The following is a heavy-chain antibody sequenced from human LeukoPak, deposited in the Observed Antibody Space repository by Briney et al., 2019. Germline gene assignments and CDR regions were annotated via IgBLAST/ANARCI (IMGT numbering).Heavy chain of an antibody. J-gene: IGHJ4*02. CDR2: IYPGDSDT. D-gene: IGHD6-19*01. Sequence: GESLKISCKGSGYSFTSYWIGWVRQIRGKGLDGMGIIYPGDSDTRYSPSFQGQVTISADKSISTAYLQWSSLKASDTAMYYCARQTAVAATDYWGQGTLVTVSS. CDR1: GYSFTSYW. CDR3: ARQTAVAATDY. V-gene: IGHV5-51*01.